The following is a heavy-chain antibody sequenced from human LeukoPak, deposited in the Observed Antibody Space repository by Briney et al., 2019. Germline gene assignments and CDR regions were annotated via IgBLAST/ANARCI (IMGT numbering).Heavy chain of an antibody. D-gene: IGHD3-9*01. Sequence: SETLSLTCTVSGGSISSSSYYWGWIRQPPGKGLEWIGSIYYSGSTYYNPSLKSRVTISVGTSKNQFSLKLSSVTAADTAVYYCARDHGHHYDILTGYTQNWFDPWGQGTLVTVSS. CDR2: IYYSGST. J-gene: IGHJ5*02. CDR1: GGSISSSSYY. CDR3: ARDHGHHYDILTGYTQNWFDP. V-gene: IGHV4-39*07.